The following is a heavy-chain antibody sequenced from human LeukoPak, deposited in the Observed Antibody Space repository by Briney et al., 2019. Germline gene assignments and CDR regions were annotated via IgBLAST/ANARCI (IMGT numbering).Heavy chain of an antibody. CDR3: ARKDYGGYAYYYYGLDV. D-gene: IGHD5-12*01. V-gene: IGHV3-48*03. CDR1: GFTFSSYE. CDR2: ISSSGSTK. Sequence: PGGSLRLSCAASGFTFSSYEMNWARHAPGGGLEWVSYISSSGSTKYYADSVKGRFTISRDNAKNSLYLQMNSLRAEDTAVYYCARKDYGGYAYYYYGLDVWGKGTTVTVSS. J-gene: IGHJ6*04.